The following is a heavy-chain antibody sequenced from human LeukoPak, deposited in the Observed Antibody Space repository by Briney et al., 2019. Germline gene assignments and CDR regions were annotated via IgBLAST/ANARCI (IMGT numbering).Heavy chain of an antibody. V-gene: IGHV1-18*01. CDR1: GYTFTSYG. J-gene: IGHJ4*02. Sequence: ASVKVSCKASGYTFTSYGISWVRQAPGQRLEWMGWISAYNGNTNYAQKLQGRVTMTTDTSTSTAYMELRSLRSDDTAVYYCARDFYYYDSSGYYYDYWGQGTLVTVSS. CDR3: ARDFYYYDSSGYYYDY. CDR2: ISAYNGNT. D-gene: IGHD3-22*01.